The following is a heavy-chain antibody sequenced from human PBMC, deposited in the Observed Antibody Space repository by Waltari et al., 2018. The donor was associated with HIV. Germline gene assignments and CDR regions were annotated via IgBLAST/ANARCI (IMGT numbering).Heavy chain of an antibody. CDR1: GGSISSGSYY. CDR3: ARDRNYYYDSSGYFLNAFDI. J-gene: IGHJ3*02. CDR2: IYTSGST. V-gene: IGHV4-61*02. D-gene: IGHD3-22*01. Sequence: QVQLQESGPGLVKPSQTLSLTCTVSGGSISSGSYYWSWIRQPAGEGLEWIGRIYTSGSTNYNPSRKCRVTISIDTANNQFSLKLGAVTASYTAVYYCARDRNYYYDSSGYFLNAFDIWGQGTMVSVSS.